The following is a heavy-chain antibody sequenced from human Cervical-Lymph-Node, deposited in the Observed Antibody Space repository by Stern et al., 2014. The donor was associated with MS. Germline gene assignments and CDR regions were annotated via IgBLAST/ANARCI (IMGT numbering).Heavy chain of an antibody. V-gene: IGHV3-30*18. CDR1: GFTFSSYG. D-gene: IGHD4-23*01. Sequence: VQLEESGGGVVQPGRSLRLSCAASGFTFSSYGMHWVRQAPGKGLEWVAVISYDGSNKYYADSVKGRFTISRDNSKNTLYLQMNSLRAEDTAVYYCANTRRETLDYWGQGTLVTVSS. CDR2: ISYDGSNK. J-gene: IGHJ4*02. CDR3: ANTRRETLDY.